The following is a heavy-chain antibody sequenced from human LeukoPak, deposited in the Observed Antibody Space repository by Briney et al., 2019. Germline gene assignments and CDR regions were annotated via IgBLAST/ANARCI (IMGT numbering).Heavy chain of an antibody. D-gene: IGHD1-14*01. J-gene: IGHJ4*02. CDR3: ARGVEPLAANTLAY. Sequence: GGSLRLSCAASGFTVITNDMTWVRQATGKGLEWVSVLYSDGNTKYADSVQGRFTISRDNSKNTLYLEMNSLSPDDTAVYYCARGVEPLAANTLAYWGQGTLVTVSS. V-gene: IGHV3-53*01. CDR1: GFTVITND. CDR2: LYSDGNT.